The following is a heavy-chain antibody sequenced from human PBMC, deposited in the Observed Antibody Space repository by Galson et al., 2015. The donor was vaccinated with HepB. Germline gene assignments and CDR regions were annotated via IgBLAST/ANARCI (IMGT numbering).Heavy chain of an antibody. CDR2: ISGRADRT. J-gene: IGHJ4*02. V-gene: IGHV3-23*01. CDR1: GFPFTTNA. CDR3: AKESPYCSGTSCRKYYLDY. Sequence: SLRLSCAASGFPFTTNAMSWVRQAPGKGLEWVSAISGRADRTYYADSVKGRFTISRDNSKNTLYLQMNSLRAGDTAVYYCAKESPYCSGTSCRKYYLDYWGLGTLATVSS. D-gene: IGHD2-2*01.